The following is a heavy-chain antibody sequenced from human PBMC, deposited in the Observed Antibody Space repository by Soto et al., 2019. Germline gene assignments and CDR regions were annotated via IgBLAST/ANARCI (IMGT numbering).Heavy chain of an antibody. V-gene: IGHV1-46*01. CDR2: INPSGGGT. J-gene: IGHJ4*02. CDR1: GYTFTGYY. CDR3: ARRSGFDWLSDGYYFDY. Sequence: ASVKVSCKASGYTFTGYYMHWVRQAPGQGLEWMGLINPSGGGTSYAQKFQGRVTMTRDTSTSTVYMELSSLRSEDTAVYYCARRSGFDWLSDGYYFDYWGQGTLVTVSS. D-gene: IGHD3-9*01.